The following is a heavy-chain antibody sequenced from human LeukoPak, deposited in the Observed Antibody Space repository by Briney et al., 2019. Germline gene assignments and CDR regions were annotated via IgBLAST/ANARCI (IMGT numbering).Heavy chain of an antibody. CDR3: ASAPRYSSSWPNNWFDP. V-gene: IGHV1-69*13. J-gene: IGHJ5*02. CDR1: GGTFSSYA. D-gene: IGHD6-13*01. Sequence: SVKVSCKASGGTFSSYAISWVRQAPGQGLEWMGGIIPISGTANYAQKFQGRVTITADESTSTAYMELSSLRSEDTAVYFCASAPRYSSSWPNNWFDPWGQGTLVTVSS. CDR2: IIPISGTA.